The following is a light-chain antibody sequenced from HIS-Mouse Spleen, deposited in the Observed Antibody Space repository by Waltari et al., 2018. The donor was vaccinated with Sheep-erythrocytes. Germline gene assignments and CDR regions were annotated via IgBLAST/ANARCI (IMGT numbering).Light chain of an antibody. CDR1: QSLLHSNGYNY. J-gene: IGKJ2*01. Sequence: DIVMTQSPLSLPVTPGEPASISCTPSQSLLHSNGYNYLDWYLQKPGQSPQLLIYLGSNRASEVPDRFSGSGSGTDFTLKISRVEAEDVGVYYCMQALQTPLTFGQGTKLEIK. CDR3: MQALQTPLT. CDR2: LGS. V-gene: IGKV2-28*01.